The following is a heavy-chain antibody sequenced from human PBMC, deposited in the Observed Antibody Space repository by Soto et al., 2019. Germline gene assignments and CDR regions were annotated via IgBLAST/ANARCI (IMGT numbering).Heavy chain of an antibody. V-gene: IGHV1-69*14. CDR1: GGSFRREA. Sequence: QVQLVQSGAEVKKPGSSVKVSCKASGGSFRREAINWVRQAPGQGPEWMGNILPFFGTSDYAQKFQGRVTVTADMSTTTVYMELSILRVEDTAVYYCARGHEFGGNSDDFDVWGQGTMVIVSS. CDR2: ILPFFGTS. J-gene: IGHJ3*01. D-gene: IGHD2-15*01. CDR3: ARGHEFGGNSDDFDV.